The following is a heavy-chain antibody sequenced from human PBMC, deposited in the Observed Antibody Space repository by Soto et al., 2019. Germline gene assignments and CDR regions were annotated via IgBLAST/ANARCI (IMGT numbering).Heavy chain of an antibody. V-gene: IGHV3-11*01. CDR3: AYHLWDFDI. D-gene: IGHD1-26*01. CDR2: ISDSAKTI. CDR1: GFTFGGFY. J-gene: IGHJ3*02. Sequence: GGSLTLSCAASGFTFGGFYMSLSRQAPGKVLGWQQNISDSAKTIYYADSVKGRFTISRDSAKSSVYLQMNSVRAEDTAVYYCAYHLWDFDIWGPGTMVTV.